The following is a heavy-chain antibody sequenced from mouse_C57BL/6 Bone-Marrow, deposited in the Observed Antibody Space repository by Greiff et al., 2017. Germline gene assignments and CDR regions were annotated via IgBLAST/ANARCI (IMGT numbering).Heavy chain of an antibody. CDR1: GFNIKDDY. D-gene: IGHD1-1*01. CDR3: TVVYDGNMWFAY. V-gene: IGHV14-4*01. Sequence: EVQLQQSGAELVRPGASVKLSCKASGFNIKDDYMHWVKQRPEQGLEWIGWIDPENGDTEYASKVPGKATITANTSSNTAYLHLSSLTSEDTAVDYCTVVYDGNMWFAYWGQGTLVTVSA. J-gene: IGHJ3*01. CDR2: IDPENGDT.